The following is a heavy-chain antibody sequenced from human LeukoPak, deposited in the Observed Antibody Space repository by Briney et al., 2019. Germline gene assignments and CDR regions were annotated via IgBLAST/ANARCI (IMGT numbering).Heavy chain of an antibody. D-gene: IGHD3-10*01. CDR3: ARDGTTMVRGKYFHP. V-gene: IGHV3-74*01. Sequence: GGSLRLSCAASGFTFSSYWMHWVRQAPGKGLVWVSRINGDGNSATYADSVEGRFTISRDNAKNTLYLQMSSLRAEDTAVYYCARDGTTMVRGKYFHPWGQGTLVTVSS. CDR1: GFTFSSYW. J-gene: IGHJ1*01. CDR2: INGDGNSA.